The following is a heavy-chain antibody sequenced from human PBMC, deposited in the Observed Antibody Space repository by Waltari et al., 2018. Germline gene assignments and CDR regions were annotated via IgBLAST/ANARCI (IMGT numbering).Heavy chain of an antibody. Sequence: QVQLQQWGAGLLKPSETLSLTCAVYGGSFSGYYWSWIRQPPGKGLEWIGEINHSGSTNYNPSLKSRVTISVDTSKNQFSLKLSSVTAADTAVYYWARGGYSYGYFDYWGQGTLVTVSS. CDR1: GGSFSGYY. CDR2: INHSGST. D-gene: IGHD5-18*01. CDR3: ARGGYSYGYFDY. V-gene: IGHV4-34*01. J-gene: IGHJ4*02.